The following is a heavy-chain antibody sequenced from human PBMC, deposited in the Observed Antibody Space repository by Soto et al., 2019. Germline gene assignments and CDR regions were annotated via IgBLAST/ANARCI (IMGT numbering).Heavy chain of an antibody. Sequence: PSETLSLTCAVYGGSFSGYYWSWIRQPPGKGLEWIGEINHSGSTNYNPSLKSRVTISVDTSKNQFSLKLSSVTAADTAVYYCARGSNDYSNYGPPDYWGQGTLVTVSS. V-gene: IGHV4-34*01. CDR2: INHSGST. CDR1: GGSFSGYY. D-gene: IGHD4-4*01. CDR3: ARGSNDYSNYGPPDY. J-gene: IGHJ4*02.